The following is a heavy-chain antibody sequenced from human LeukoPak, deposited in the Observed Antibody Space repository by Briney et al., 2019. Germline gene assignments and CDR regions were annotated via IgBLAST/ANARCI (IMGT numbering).Heavy chain of an antibody. D-gene: IGHD4-17*01. CDR2: IYHSGST. CDR1: GYSISSGYY. V-gene: IGHV4-38-2*02. Sequence: SETLSLTCTVSGYSISSGYYWGWIRQPPGKGLEWIGSIYHSGSTYYNPSLKSRVTISVDTSKNQFSLKLSSVTAADTAVYYCARATVTTKIDYWGQGTLVTVSS. J-gene: IGHJ4*02. CDR3: ARATVTTKIDY.